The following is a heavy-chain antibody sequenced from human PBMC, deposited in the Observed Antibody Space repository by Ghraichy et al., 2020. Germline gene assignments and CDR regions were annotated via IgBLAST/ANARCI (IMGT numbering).Heavy chain of an antibody. CDR1: GFTFSSYT. CDR2: ISSSNSYI. Sequence: GGSLRLSCTASGFTFSSYTMNWVRQAPGKGLEWVSSISSSNSYIYYADSVKGRFTISRDNAKNSLYLQMNSLRAEDTAVYFCASETYCSSGVCSFDYWGQGTLVTVSS. D-gene: IGHD2-8*01. CDR3: ASETYCSSGVCSFDY. J-gene: IGHJ4*02. V-gene: IGHV3-21*01.